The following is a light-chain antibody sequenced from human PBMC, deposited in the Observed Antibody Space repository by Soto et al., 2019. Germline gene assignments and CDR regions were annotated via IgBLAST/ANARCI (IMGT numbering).Light chain of an antibody. V-gene: IGKV3-15*01. Sequence: EIVMTQSPGTLSVSPGERATLSCRASQSVSSNLAWYQQKPGQAPRLLIYGASTRATGIPARFSGSGSGTEFTLTISSLQSEDFGIYYCQQYNIWPPWTFGQGTKVEIK. J-gene: IGKJ1*01. CDR2: GAS. CDR1: QSVSSN. CDR3: QQYNIWPPWT.